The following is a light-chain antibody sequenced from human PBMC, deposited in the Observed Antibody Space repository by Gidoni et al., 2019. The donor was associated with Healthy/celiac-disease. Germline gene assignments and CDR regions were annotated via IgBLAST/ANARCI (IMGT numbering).Light chain of an antibody. J-gene: IGKJ1*01. V-gene: IGKV1-5*03. CDR3: QQYNSYPTWT. CDR2: KAS. CDR1: QRISSW. Sequence: DLQMTLSPSTMSASVGDRVTITCRASQRISSWLAWYQQKPGKAPKLLIYKASSLERGVPSGFSGSGAGTEVTLTISSLQPDDFATYYCQQYNSYPTWTFGHXTKVEIK.